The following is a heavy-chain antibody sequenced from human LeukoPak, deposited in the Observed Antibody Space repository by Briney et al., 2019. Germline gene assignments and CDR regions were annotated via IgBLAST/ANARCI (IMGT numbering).Heavy chain of an antibody. V-gene: IGHV1-18*01. CDR2: ISAYNCNT. J-gene: IGHJ4*02. Sequence: ASVKVSCKASGYTFTSYGISWVRQAPGQGREWMGWISAYNCNTNYAQKLQGRVTMTADTCTSTAYMELRSLRSDDPAVYYCARSEWLVPRYFDYWGQGTLVTVSS. D-gene: IGHD6-19*01. CDR1: GYTFTSYG. CDR3: ARSEWLVPRYFDY.